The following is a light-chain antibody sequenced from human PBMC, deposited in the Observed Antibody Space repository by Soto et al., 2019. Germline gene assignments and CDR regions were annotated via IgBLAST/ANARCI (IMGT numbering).Light chain of an antibody. CDR1: QSVSSYS. Sequence: EIVFTQSSGTLSLSPGERPNLSCSATQSVSSYSLAWYPKKPGQAPRLILYGAYSRAAGIPDRFSGSGCGTDFTLTISGLEPEDFAVYDYQQYGRSLTWTFGQGTKVDIK. J-gene: IGKJ1*01. CDR3: QQYGRSLTWT. CDR2: GAY. V-gene: IGKV3-20*01.